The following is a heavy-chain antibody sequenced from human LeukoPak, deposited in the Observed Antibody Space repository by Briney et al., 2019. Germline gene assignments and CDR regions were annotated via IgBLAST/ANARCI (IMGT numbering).Heavy chain of an antibody. V-gene: IGHV4-59*08. CDR2: IYYSGTT. CDR1: GGSISSYY. D-gene: IGHD3-9*01. J-gene: IGHJ4*02. CDR3: ARQELYYDILTGYSQFDY. Sequence: SETLSLTCTVSGGSISSYYWSWIRQPPGKGLEWIGYIYYSGTTNYNPSLKSRVTISVDTSKNQFSLKLSSVTAADTAVYYCARQELYYDILTGYSQFDYWGQGTLVTVSS.